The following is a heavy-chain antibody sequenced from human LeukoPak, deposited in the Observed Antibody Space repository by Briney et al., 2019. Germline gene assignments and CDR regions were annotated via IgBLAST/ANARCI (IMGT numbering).Heavy chain of an antibody. V-gene: IGHV1-69*04. J-gene: IGHJ4*02. Sequence: SVKVPCKASGGTFSSYAISWMRQAPGQGLEWMGRIIPILGIANYAQKFQGRVTITADKSTSTAYMELSSLRSEDTAVYYCARGPQYCSSTSCYAGGYYFDYWGQGTLVTVSS. CDR3: ARGPQYCSSTSCYAGGYYFDY. CDR1: GGTFSSYA. CDR2: IIPILGIA. D-gene: IGHD2-2*01.